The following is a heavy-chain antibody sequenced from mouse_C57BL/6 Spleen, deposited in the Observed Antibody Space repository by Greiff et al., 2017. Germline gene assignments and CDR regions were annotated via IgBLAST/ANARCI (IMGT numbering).Heavy chain of an antibody. V-gene: IGHV1-55*01. CDR2: IYPGSGST. Sequence: QVQLQQPGAELVKPGASVKMSCKASGYTFTSYWITWVKQRPGQGLEWIGDIYPGSGSTNYNQKFKSKATLTVDTSSSTAYMQLSSLTSEDSAFSYCASEEVITTNALCYWGQGTSVTVSA. CDR3: ASEEVITTNALCY. J-gene: IGHJ4*01. CDR1: GYTFTSYW. D-gene: IGHD1-1*01.